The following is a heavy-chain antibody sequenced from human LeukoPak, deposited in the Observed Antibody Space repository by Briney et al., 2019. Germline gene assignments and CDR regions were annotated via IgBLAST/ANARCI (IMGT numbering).Heavy chain of an antibody. CDR3: ARDLLTWDRFDY. CDR1: GYTFTGYY. CDR2: INPKSGDT. V-gene: IGHV1-2*02. J-gene: IGHJ4*02. Sequence: ASVTVSCKASGYTFTGYYIHWVRQAPGQGLEWMGWINPKSGDTNYAQKFQGRVTMARDTSISAAYMELSSLRSDDTAVYYCARDLLTWDRFDYWGQGTLVSVSS. D-gene: IGHD1-26*01.